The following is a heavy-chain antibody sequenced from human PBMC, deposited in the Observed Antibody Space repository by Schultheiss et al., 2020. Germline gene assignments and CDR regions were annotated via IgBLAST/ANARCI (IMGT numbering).Heavy chain of an antibody. CDR3: ARVRYCSSTSCYPEFDY. D-gene: IGHD2-2*01. CDR1: GGSISSSSYY. V-gene: IGHV4-30-4*08. Sequence: TLSLTCTVSGGSISSSSYYWGWIRQPPGKGLEWIGYIYYSGSTYYNPSLKSRVTISVDTSKNQFSLKLSSVTAADTAVYYCARVRYCSSTSCYPEFDYWGQGTLVTVSS. J-gene: IGHJ4*02. CDR2: IYYSGST.